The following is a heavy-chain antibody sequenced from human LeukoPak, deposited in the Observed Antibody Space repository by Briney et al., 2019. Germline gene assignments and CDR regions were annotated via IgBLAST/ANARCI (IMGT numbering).Heavy chain of an antibody. J-gene: IGHJ4*02. D-gene: IGHD3-22*01. CDR3: AEDANYYDSSAFFIPFDS. V-gene: IGHV3-23*01. Sequence: GGSLRLSCSASGFTFSRFAMTWVRQLPGKGLQWVSTISGNGQKTYYGDSVTGRFSVSRDNSNNILFLQMDSLRADDSALYYCAEDANYYDSSAFFIPFDSWGQGTLVTVSS. CDR2: ISGNGQKT. CDR1: GFTFSRFA.